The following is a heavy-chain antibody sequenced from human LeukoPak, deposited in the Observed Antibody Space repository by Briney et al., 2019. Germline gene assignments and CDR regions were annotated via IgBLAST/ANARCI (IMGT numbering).Heavy chain of an antibody. J-gene: IGHJ4*02. D-gene: IGHD1-26*01. V-gene: IGHV1-18*01. Sequence: ASVKVSCKTSGYTFSGYGISWVRQAPGQGLEWMGWITGNNGNTGYAPSLQGRITMTTDTSTNTAYMELTSLKSDDTAVYYCARDQRNSGSYRFEYWGQGTLVTVSS. CDR3: ARDQRNSGSYRFEY. CDR1: GYTFSGYG. CDR2: ITGNNGNT.